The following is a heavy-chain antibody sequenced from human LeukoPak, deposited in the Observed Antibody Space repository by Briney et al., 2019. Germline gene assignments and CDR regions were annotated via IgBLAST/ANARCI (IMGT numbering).Heavy chain of an antibody. V-gene: IGHV3-23*01. CDR3: ARSKSITMVRGVTSATYAFDI. CDR2: ISGSGGST. CDR1: GFTFSSYA. D-gene: IGHD3-10*01. Sequence: GGSLRLSCAASGFTFSSYAMSWVRQAPGKGLEWVSAISGSGGSTYYADSVKGRFTISRDNAKNSLYLQMNSLRAEDTAVYYCARSKSITMVRGVTSATYAFDIWGQGTMVTVSS. J-gene: IGHJ3*02.